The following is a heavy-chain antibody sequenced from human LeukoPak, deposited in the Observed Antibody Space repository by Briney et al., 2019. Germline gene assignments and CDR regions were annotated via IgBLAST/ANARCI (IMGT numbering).Heavy chain of an antibody. J-gene: IGHJ4*02. CDR1: GYTFTGHY. CDR2: INPNSGGT. D-gene: IGHD3-16*01. CDR3: ARGVTELWFDY. Sequence: ASVKVSCKASGYTFTGHYMHWVRQAPGQGLEWMGWINPNSGGTYYAQKFQGRVTMTRDTSIGTAYMELSRLTYDDTAVYYCARGVTELWFDYWGQGTLVTVSS. V-gene: IGHV1-2*02.